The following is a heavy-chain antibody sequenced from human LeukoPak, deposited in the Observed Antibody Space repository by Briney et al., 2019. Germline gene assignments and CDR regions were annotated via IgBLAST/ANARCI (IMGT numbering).Heavy chain of an antibody. CDR2: ISYDGSNK. Sequence: GGSLRLSCAASGFTFSSYAMHWVRQAPGKGLEWVAVISYDGSNKYYADSVKGRFTISRDNSKNTLYLQMNSLRAEDTAVYYCARGYSRKEDEWEPLLTWGQGTLVTVSS. D-gene: IGHD1-26*01. J-gene: IGHJ5*02. CDR3: ARGYSRKEDEWEPLLT. V-gene: IGHV3-30*04. CDR1: GFTFSSYA.